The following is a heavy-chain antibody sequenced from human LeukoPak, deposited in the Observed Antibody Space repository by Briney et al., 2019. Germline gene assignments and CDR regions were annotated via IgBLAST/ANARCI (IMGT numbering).Heavy chain of an antibody. J-gene: IGHJ6*03. CDR2: INPNSGGT. CDR1: GYTFTGYY. CDR3: ARSFLSFGYCSSTSCYRDMDV. Sequence: GASVKVSCKASGYTFTGYYIHWVRQAPGQGLEWMGWINPNSGGTNYAQKFQGRVTMTRDTSISTAYMELSRLRSDDTAVYYCARSFLSFGYCSSTSCYRDMDVWGKGTTVTVSS. D-gene: IGHD2-2*03. V-gene: IGHV1-2*02.